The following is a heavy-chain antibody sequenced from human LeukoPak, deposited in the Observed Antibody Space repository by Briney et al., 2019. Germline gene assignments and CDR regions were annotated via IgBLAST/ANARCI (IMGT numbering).Heavy chain of an antibody. V-gene: IGHV3-23*01. Sequence: PGGSLRLSCAASGFIFSNYGMAWVRQAPGKGLEWVSAISGSGGSTYFADSVKGRFTISRDNSKNTLYLQMNSLRAEDTAVYYCVRVVWEATYYYYYYMDVWGKGTTVTISS. CDR1: GFIFSNYG. J-gene: IGHJ6*03. CDR3: VRVVWEATYYYYYYMDV. CDR2: ISGSGGST. D-gene: IGHD1-26*01.